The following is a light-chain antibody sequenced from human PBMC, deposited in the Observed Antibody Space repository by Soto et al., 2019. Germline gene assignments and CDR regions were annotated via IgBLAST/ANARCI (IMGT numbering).Light chain of an antibody. CDR3: QQLHSYPRT. J-gene: IGKJ1*01. Sequence: DIQMTQSPSSLSASVGDTVTITCRATQTISTILNWYQHKPGKAPNLLIYAASSLQSGVPSRFSGSGSGTDFTLTISSLQPEDFATYYCQQLHSYPRTFGQGTKVDI. CDR2: AAS. V-gene: IGKV1-39*01. CDR1: QTISTI.